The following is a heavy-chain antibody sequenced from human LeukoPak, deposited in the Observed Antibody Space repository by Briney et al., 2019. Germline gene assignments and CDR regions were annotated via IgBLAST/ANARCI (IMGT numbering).Heavy chain of an antibody. J-gene: IGHJ4*02. CDR3: ARKSPMVRGVSWLFDY. Sequence: PGGSLRLSCAASGFTFSSYSMNWVRQAPGKGLEWVSYISSSSSTIYYADSVKGRFTISRDNAKNSLYLQMNSLRAEDTAVYYCARKSPMVRGVSWLFDYWGQGTLVTVSS. D-gene: IGHD3-10*01. V-gene: IGHV3-48*04. CDR1: GFTFSSYS. CDR2: ISSSSSTI.